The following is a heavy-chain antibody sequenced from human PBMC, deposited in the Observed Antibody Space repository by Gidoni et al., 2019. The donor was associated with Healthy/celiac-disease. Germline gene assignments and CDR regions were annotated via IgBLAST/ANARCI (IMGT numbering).Heavy chain of an antibody. J-gene: IGHJ3*02. D-gene: IGHD5-18*01. CDR3: ARGPRYSYGQGGDYDAFDI. CDR2: INHSGST. V-gene: IGHV4-34*01. CDR1: GGSFSGYY. Sequence: TCAVYGGSFSGYYWSWIRQPPGKGLEWIGEINHSGSTNYNPSLKSRVTISVDTSKNQFSLKLSSVTAADTAVYYCARGPRYSYGQGGDYDAFDIWGQGTMVTVSS.